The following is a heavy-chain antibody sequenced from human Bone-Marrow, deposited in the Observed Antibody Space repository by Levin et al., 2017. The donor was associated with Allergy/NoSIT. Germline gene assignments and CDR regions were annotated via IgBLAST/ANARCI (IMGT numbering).Heavy chain of an antibody. CDR2: INQDGTDR. D-gene: IGHD2-21*02. J-gene: IGHJ4*02. CDR1: GFTLGSFW. V-gene: IGHV3-7*01. Sequence: GESLKISCSASGFTLGSFWMSWLRQAPGKGLEWVALINQDGTDRHYGDSVNGRFRISRDNAKDTLFLQMYSLRVEDTAVYWCARRGDQFDYWGQGSLVTVSS. CDR3: ARRGDQFDY.